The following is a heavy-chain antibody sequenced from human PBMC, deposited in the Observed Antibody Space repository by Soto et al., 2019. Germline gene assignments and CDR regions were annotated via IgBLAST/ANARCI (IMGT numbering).Heavy chain of an antibody. J-gene: IGHJ5*02. V-gene: IGHV1-2*02. CDR1: GYTFTGCY. CDR2: INPNSGGT. D-gene: IGHD6-13*01. Sequence: GASVKVSCKASGYTFTGCYMHWVRQAPGQGLEWMGWINPNSGGTNYAQKFQGRVTMTRDTSISTAYMELSRLRSDDTAVYYCARDEQLVLSGWFDPWGQGTLVTVSS. CDR3: ARDEQLVLSGWFDP.